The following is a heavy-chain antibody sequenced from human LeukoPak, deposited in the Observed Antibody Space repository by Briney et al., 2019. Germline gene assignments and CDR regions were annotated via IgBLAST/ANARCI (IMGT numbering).Heavy chain of an antibody. V-gene: IGHV3-23*01. CDR3: AKDGYSSGWFNTY. J-gene: IGHJ4*02. CDR1: GFTFSSYA. Sequence: GGSLRLSCAASGFTFSSYAMSWVRQAPGKGLEWVSAISGSGGSTYYADSVKGRFTISRDNSKNTLYLQMNSLRAEDTAVYHCAKDGYSSGWFNTYWGQGTLVTVSS. D-gene: IGHD6-19*01. CDR2: ISGSGGST.